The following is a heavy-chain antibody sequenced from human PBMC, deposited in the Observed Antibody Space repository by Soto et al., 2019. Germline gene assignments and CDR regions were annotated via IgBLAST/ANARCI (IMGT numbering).Heavy chain of an antibody. V-gene: IGHV4-31*03. CDR1: GGSISSGGYY. J-gene: IGHJ4*02. Sequence: TLSLTCXVSGGSISSGGYYWSWIRQHPGKGLEWIGYIYYSGSTYYNPSLKSRVTISVDTPKNQFSLKLSSVTAADTAVYYCARESITIFGVAAPDFDYWGQGTLVTVSS. CDR2: IYYSGST. D-gene: IGHD3-3*01. CDR3: ARESITIFGVAAPDFDY.